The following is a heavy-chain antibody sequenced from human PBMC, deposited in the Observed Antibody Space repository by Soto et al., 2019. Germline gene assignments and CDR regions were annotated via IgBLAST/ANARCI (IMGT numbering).Heavy chain of an antibody. CDR1: GDSIRNYY. Sequence: SETLSLTCTVSGDSIRNYYWSWIRQPPGKGLEYIGYIFYSGSTNYNPSLKSRVAISVDTSRNLFALKLRSVTAADTATYYCARLKRGYSYGSIIDFWGRGTLVTVSS. J-gene: IGHJ4*01. CDR2: IFYSGST. V-gene: IGHV4-59*01. D-gene: IGHD5-18*01. CDR3: ARLKRGYSYGSIIDF.